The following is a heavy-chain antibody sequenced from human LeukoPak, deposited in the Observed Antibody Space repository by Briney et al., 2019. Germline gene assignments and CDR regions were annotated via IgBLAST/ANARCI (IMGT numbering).Heavy chain of an antibody. J-gene: IGHJ4*02. CDR3: ARGIADYFDY. D-gene: IGHD6-13*01. Sequence: PGGSLRLSCAASGFTFSSYSMNWVRQSPGKGLEWVSSISSSSSYIYYADSVKGRFTISRDNAKNSLYLQMNSLRAEDTAVYYCARGIADYFDYWGQGTLVTVSS. V-gene: IGHV3-21*01. CDR1: GFTFSSYS. CDR2: ISSSSSYI.